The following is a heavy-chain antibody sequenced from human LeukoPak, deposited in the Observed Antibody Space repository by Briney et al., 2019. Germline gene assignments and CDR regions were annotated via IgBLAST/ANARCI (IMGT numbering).Heavy chain of an antibody. V-gene: IGHV3-48*02. J-gene: IGHJ4*02. D-gene: IGHD2-15*01. CDR2: IILGNSTM. CDR3: ARVGNGRSWDY. Sequence: GGSLRLSCAASGFTFSSFTMNWARQAPGKGLEWISYIILGNSTMFYADSVKGRFTISRDNAKNSLYLQMNSLRDDDTAVYYCARVGNGRSWDYWGQGTLVSVSS. CDR1: GFTFSSFT.